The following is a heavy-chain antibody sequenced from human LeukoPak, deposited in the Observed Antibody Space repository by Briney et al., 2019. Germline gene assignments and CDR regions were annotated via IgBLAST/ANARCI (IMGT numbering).Heavy chain of an antibody. J-gene: IGHJ4*02. CDR3: AKGGHYYDSSGYYSSFDY. D-gene: IGHD3-22*01. CDR1: GFTFDDYA. CDR2: ISWNRGSI. V-gene: IGHV3-9*01. Sequence: PGGSLRLSCAASGFTFDDYAMHWVRQAPGKGLEWVAGISWNRGSIGYADPVKGRFTISRDNANNSLYLQMNIRSADDTAFFCCAKGGHYYDSSGYYSSFDYWGQGTVITVSS.